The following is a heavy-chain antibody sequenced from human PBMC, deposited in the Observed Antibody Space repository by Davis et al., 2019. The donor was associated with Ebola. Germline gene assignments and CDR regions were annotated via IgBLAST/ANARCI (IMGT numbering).Heavy chain of an antibody. J-gene: IGHJ6*02. CDR2: IKSKGEGGTT. Sequence: GGSLRLSCTTSGFTFGAYAMTWVRQAPGKGLQWVGRIKSKGEGGTTDFAAPVNGRFAISRDDSTDILYLEMNSLKTEDTAVYYCTTGEDLTDFGLDVWGQGTAVTVSS. CDR3: TTGEDLTDFGLDV. D-gene: IGHD2-21*02. CDR1: GFTFGAYA. V-gene: IGHV3-15*01.